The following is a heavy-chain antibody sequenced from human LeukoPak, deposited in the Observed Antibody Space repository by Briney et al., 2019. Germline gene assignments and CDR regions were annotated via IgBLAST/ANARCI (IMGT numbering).Heavy chain of an antibody. D-gene: IGHD3-10*01. V-gene: IGHV3-30-3*01. CDR2: ISSDVSIK. Sequence: GGSLRLSYAASEFDFHNYVIHWVRQAPGKGLEWVAVISSDVSIKYYADSVKGRFTISRDSSSKMVSLQMNSLGTEDTAVYYCVREGFYESGSLPTFYFDYWGQGTLVTVSS. CDR3: VREGFYESGSLPTFYFDY. J-gene: IGHJ4*02. CDR1: EFDFHNYV.